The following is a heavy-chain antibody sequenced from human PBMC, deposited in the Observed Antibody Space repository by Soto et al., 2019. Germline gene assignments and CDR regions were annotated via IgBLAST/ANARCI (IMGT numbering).Heavy chain of an antibody. D-gene: IGHD4-17*01. CDR2: IIPILGIA. CDR1: GGTFSSYT. Sequence: QVQLVQSAAEVKKPGSSVKVSCKASGGTFSSYTISWVRQAPGQGLEWMGRIIPILGIANYAQKFQGRVTITADKSTSTAYMELSSLRSEDTAVYYCARDLYGDYAYWGQGTLVTVSS. J-gene: IGHJ4*02. CDR3: ARDLYGDYAY. V-gene: IGHV1-69*08.